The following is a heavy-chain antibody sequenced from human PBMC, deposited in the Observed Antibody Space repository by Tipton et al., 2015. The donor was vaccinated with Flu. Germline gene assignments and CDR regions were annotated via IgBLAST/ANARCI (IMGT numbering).Heavy chain of an antibody. CDR3: ARGEIRIAVAVGY. CDR2: IYPGDSDT. D-gene: IGHD6-19*01. Sequence: VQLVQSGAEVKKPGESLKISCKGSGYSFTSYWIGWVRQMPGKGLEWRGIIYPGDSDTRYSPSFQGQVTISADKSSSTAYLQWSSLKAADTAMYYCARGEIRIAVAVGYWGQGTLVTVSS. CDR1: GYSFTSYW. J-gene: IGHJ4*02. V-gene: IGHV5-51*03.